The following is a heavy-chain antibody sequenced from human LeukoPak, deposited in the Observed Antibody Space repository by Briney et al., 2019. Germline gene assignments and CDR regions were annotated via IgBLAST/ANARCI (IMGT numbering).Heavy chain of an antibody. CDR2: ISSSSSTI. D-gene: IGHD2-15*01. CDR1: GFTFSSYS. V-gene: IGHV3-48*01. Sequence: GGSLRLSCAASGFTFSSYSMNWVRQAPGKGLEWVSYISSSSSTIYYADSVKGRFTISRGNAKNSLYLQMNSLRAEDTAVYYCARDRWYGGGYYYYMDVWGKGTTVTVSS. J-gene: IGHJ6*03. CDR3: ARDRWYGGGYYYYMDV.